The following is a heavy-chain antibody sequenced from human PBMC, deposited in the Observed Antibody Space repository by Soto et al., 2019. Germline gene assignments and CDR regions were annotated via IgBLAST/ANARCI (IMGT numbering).Heavy chain of an antibody. Sequence: SETLSLTCTDSGGAITSGGYSRGWVRHPPGKALELIGCIYLSGSTNDPPTLRSRVVISPDISRNQFSLRVNSVTAAETAVHYGVRGRPRGYLSWFATWSHGRPVTAAS. CDR2: IYLSGST. J-gene: IGHJ5*01. D-gene: IGHD3-10*01. CDR3: VRGRPRGYLSWFAT. V-gene: IGHV4-30-2*01. CDR1: GGAITSGGYS.